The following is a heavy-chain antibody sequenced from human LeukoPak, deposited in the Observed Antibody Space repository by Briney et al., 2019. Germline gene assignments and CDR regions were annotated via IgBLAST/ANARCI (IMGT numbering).Heavy chain of an antibody. CDR2: ISWNSGSI. V-gene: IGHV3-9*01. CDR3: AKEGATEIAAAVPYYYYGMDV. J-gene: IGHJ6*02. CDR1: GFTFDDYA. Sequence: GGSLRLSCAASGFTFDDYAMHWVRQAPGKGLEWVSGISWNSGSIGYADSVKGRFTISRDNAKNSLYLQMNSLRAEDTALYYCAKEGATEIAAAVPYYYYGMDVWGQGTTVTVSS. D-gene: IGHD6-13*01.